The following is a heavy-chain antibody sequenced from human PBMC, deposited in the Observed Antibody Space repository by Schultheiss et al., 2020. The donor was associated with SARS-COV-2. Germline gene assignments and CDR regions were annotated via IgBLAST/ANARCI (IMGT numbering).Heavy chain of an antibody. CDR2: ISGNGGIR. CDR3: ARASRSSSTSSYAFDI. J-gene: IGHJ3*02. D-gene: IGHD2-2*01. V-gene: IGHV3-23*01. Sequence: GGSLRLSCAASGFTFDDYGMSWVRQAPGKGLEWVSAISGNGGIRNYADSGKGRFTVSRDNSKNTLYLEMNSLRAEDTALYYCARASRSSSTSSYAFDIWGQGTMVTVSS. CDR1: GFTFDDYG.